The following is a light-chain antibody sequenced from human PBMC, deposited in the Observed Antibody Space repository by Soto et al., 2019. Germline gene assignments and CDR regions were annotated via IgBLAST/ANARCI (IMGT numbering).Light chain of an antibody. CDR1: LGIRND. CDR3: LQDYNYPYT. CDR2: AAS. V-gene: IGKV1-6*01. J-gene: IGKJ2*01. Sequence: AIQMTQSPSSLSASVGDRVTITCRASLGIRNDLGWYQQKPGKAPKLLIYAASSLKSGVPSRFSGSGSGTDFTLTISSLQPEDFATYYCLQDYNYPYTFGQGTKLEIK.